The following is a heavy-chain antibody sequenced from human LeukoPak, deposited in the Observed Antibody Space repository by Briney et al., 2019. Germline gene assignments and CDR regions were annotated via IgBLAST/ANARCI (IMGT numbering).Heavy chain of an antibody. CDR1: RFTFSDYS. D-gene: IGHD3-10*01. CDR3: VRLRRNSGRSDYYYYYNF. CDR2: INPTSTSI. Sequence: GGSPRLSCAASRFTFSDYSINWVRQAPGKGLEWVSSINPTSTSIYYADAVRGRFTISRDNAKNSVYLQMNSLRAEDTALYYCVRLRRNSGRSDYYYYYNFWGQGILVTVSS. V-gene: IGHV3-21*01. J-gene: IGHJ4*02.